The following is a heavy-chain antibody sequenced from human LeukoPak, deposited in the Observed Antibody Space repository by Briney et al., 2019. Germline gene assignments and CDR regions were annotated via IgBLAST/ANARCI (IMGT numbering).Heavy chain of an antibody. J-gene: IGHJ6*02. CDR1: GGTFSSYA. V-gene: IGHV1-69*13. D-gene: IGHD1/OR15-1a*01. CDR3: ASYPYSRTRLTRQNSGMDV. Sequence: RRASVKVSCKASGGTFSSYAISWVRQAPGQGLEWMGGIIPIFGTANYAQKFQGRVTITADESTSTAYMELSSLRSEDTAVYYCASYPYSRTRLTRQNSGMDVWGQGTTVTVSS. CDR2: IIPIFGTA.